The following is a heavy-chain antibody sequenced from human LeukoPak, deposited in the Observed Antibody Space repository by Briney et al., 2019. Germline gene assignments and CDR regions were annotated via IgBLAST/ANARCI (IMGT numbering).Heavy chain of an antibody. CDR2: INHSGST. D-gene: IGHD2-21*01. J-gene: IGHJ4*02. V-gene: IGHV4-34*01. CDR1: GGSFSGYY. CDR3: AREGLLGSGYTYWGDFDY. Sequence: PSETLSLTCAVYGGSFSGYYWSWIRQPPGKGLEWIGEINHSGSTNYNPSLKSRVTISVDTSKNQFSLKLSSVTAADTAVYYWAREGLLGSGYTYWGDFDYWGQGTLVTVSS.